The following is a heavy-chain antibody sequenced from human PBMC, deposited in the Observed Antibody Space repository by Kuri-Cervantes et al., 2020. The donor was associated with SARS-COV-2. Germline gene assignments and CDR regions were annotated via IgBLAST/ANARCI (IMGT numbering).Heavy chain of an antibody. D-gene: IGHD3-10*01. J-gene: IGHJ6*03. CDR2: TNPNSGGT. CDR3: ARVFSGRAHGAGTYDFMDV. Sequence: ASVKVSCKASGYTFTGYYMHWVRQAPGQGLEWMGWTNPNSGGTNYAQKFQGWVTMTRDTSTNTTYMEVRSLRSDDTAVYFCARVFSGRAHGAGTYDFMDVWGKGTTVTVSS. V-gene: IGHV1-2*04. CDR1: GYTFTGYY.